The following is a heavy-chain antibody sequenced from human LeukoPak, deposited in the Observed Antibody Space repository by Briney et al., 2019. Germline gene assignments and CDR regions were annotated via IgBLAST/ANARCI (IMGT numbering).Heavy chain of an antibody. V-gene: IGHV1-8*01. CDR2: MNPNSGNT. Sequence: ASVKVSCKASGYTFTSYDINWVRHATGQGLEWMGWMNPNSGNTGYAQKFQGRVTMTRNTSISTAYMELSSLRSEDTAVYYCASPRGYCSGGSCFYYYGMDVWGQGTTVTVSS. J-gene: IGHJ6*02. D-gene: IGHD2-15*01. CDR1: GYTFTSYD. CDR3: ASPRGYCSGGSCFYYYGMDV.